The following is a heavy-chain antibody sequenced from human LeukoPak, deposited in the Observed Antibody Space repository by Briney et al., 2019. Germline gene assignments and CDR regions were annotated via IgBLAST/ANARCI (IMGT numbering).Heavy chain of an antibody. CDR2: IRYDGSNK. CDR1: GFTFSSYS. CDR3: AKGPHYYGSGSFVDY. Sequence: GSLRLSCAASGFTFSSYSMHWVRQAPGKGLEWVAFIRYDGSNKYYADSVKGRFTISRDNSKNTLYLQMNSLRAEDTAVYYCAKGPHYYGSGSFVDYWGQGTLITVSS. J-gene: IGHJ4*02. V-gene: IGHV3-30*02. D-gene: IGHD3-10*01.